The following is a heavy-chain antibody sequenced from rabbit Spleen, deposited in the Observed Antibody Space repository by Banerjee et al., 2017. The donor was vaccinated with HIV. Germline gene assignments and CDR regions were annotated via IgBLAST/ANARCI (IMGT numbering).Heavy chain of an antibody. CDR3: ARDTGSSFSSYGMDL. Sequence: QSLEESGGDLVKPGASLTLTCTASGIDFSSKSVYWVRQAPGKGLEWISCIAGSSSGFTYSATWAKGRFTISKTSSTTVTLQMTSLTVADTATYFCARDTGSSFSSYGMDLWGPGTLVTVS. J-gene: IGHJ6*01. CDR1: GIDFSSKS. CDR2: IAGSSSGFT. D-gene: IGHD8-1*01. V-gene: IGHV1S40*01.